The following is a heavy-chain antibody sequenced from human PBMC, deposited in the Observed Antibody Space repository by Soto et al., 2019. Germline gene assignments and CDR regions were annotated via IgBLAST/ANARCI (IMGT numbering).Heavy chain of an antibody. J-gene: IGHJ4*02. V-gene: IGHV1-2*04. CDR1: GYTFTGYY. CDR3: ARDTSICSGGSCYSGYDY. D-gene: IGHD2-15*01. Sequence: QVQLVQSGAEVKKPGASVKVSCKASGYTFTGYYMHWVRQAPGQGLEWMGWINPNSGGTNYAHKFQGLVTMTRDTPISTAYMELSRLRSDDTAVYYCARDTSICSGGSCYSGYDYWGQGTLVTVSS. CDR2: INPNSGGT.